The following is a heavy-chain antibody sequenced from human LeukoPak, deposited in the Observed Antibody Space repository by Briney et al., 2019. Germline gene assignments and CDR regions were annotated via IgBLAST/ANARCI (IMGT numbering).Heavy chain of an antibody. CDR3: ARVDSGGWYHFDY. Sequence: SDTLSLTCTVSGASISSYYWSWIRQPAGKGLEWFGRVYISGSTNYNPSLKSRVTMSVDTSKNQFSLELSSVTAADTAVYYCARVDSGGWYHFDYWGQGTLVTVSS. D-gene: IGHD6-19*01. V-gene: IGHV4-4*07. J-gene: IGHJ4*02. CDR1: GASISSYY. CDR2: VYISGST.